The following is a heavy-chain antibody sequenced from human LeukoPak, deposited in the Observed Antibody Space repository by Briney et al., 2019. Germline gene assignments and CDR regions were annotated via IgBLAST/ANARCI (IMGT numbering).Heavy chain of an antibody. J-gene: IGHJ5*02. Sequence: ASVKVSCKASGYTFTSYEINWVRQATGQGLEWMGWMNPHTGNTGYAQKFQGRATMTRSTSISTAYMELSSLRVEDTAVYYCARGSGWVTRDRVLDPWGQGTLVTVSS. CDR3: ARGSGWVTRDRVLDP. CDR2: MNPHTGNT. V-gene: IGHV1-8*01. CDR1: GYTFTSYE. D-gene: IGHD6-19*01.